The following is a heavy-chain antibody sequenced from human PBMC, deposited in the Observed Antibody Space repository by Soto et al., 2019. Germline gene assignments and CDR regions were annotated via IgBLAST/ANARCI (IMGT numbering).Heavy chain of an antibody. CDR3: ARSSGWYCFDY. V-gene: IGHV3-53*02. Sequence: EVQLVETGGGLIQPGGSLRLSCAASGFTDSRNYMTWVRQAPGKGLEWVSVIYSGGSTYYADSVKGRFSISRDNSRDTLHLQMISLRAEDTAVYYCARSSGWYCFDYWGQGTLVTVSS. CDR2: IYSGGST. D-gene: IGHD6-19*01. J-gene: IGHJ4*02. CDR1: GFTDSRNY.